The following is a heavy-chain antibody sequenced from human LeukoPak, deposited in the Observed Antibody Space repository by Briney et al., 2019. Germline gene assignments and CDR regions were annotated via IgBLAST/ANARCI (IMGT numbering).Heavy chain of an antibody. CDR1: GFTFSNYW. J-gene: IGHJ5*01. Sequence: GGSLRLSCAASGFTFSNYWMHWVRQAPGKGLVWVSRIKGDGSHTVYADSVKGRFTISRDNAKNTLYLQMKSLRDEDTAIYYCVRDWDHFDFDSWGQGTLVTVSS. CDR2: IKGDGSHT. D-gene: IGHD1-14*01. V-gene: IGHV3-74*01. CDR3: VRDWDHFDFDS.